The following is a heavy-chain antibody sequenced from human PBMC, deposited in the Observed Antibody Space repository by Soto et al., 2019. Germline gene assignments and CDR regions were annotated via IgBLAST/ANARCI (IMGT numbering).Heavy chain of an antibody. CDR1: GYTFTSDA. D-gene: IGHD3-22*01. Sequence: VHLVQSGAEVKKPGASVKVSCRASGYTFTSDAMQWVRQAPGQGLEWLGWINVGTGYTTFSQKFQGRVSITRVTYASTAYMELSSLRSEDTAIYYCARSGAWGSNYDGAAFDAWGQGTKVTVSS. CDR3: ARSGAWGSNYDGAAFDA. CDR2: INVGTGYT. V-gene: IGHV1-3*01. J-gene: IGHJ3*01.